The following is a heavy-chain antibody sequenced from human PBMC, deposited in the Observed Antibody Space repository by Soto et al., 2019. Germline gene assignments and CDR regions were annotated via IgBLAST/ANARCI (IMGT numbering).Heavy chain of an antibody. D-gene: IGHD1-26*01. Sequence: PGWSLRLSCAASGVTFSSYAMSGVRQATGRGLEWVSAISGSGDRTYYADSVKGRFTISRDNSKNTLYLQMNSLRVEDTAIYYCAKVRAGTVGAAGFDYWGQGTLVTVSS. CDR2: ISGSGDRT. CDR1: GVTFSSYA. V-gene: IGHV3-23*01. CDR3: AKVRAGTVGAAGFDY. J-gene: IGHJ4*02.